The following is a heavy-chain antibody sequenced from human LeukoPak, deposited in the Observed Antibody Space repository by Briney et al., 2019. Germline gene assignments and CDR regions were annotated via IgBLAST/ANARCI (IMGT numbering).Heavy chain of an antibody. CDR1: GFTFSSFD. CDR2: ISSSGRSV. D-gene: IGHD4-23*01. V-gene: IGHV3-48*03. J-gene: IGHJ4*02. Sequence: GGSLRLSCAASGFTFSSFDMNWVRQAPGKGLEWVSYISSSGRSVYCADSVKGRFTISRDNAKNSLYLQMNSLRAEDTAVYYCARDYGGNPGYWGQGTLVTVSS. CDR3: ARDYGGNPGY.